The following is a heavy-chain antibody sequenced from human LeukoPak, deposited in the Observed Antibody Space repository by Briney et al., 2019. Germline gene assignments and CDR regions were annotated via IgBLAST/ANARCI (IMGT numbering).Heavy chain of an antibody. CDR2: IYPGDSDT. V-gene: IGHV5-51*01. J-gene: IGHJ4*02. CDR3: ARRLPYPSSGSGGFDY. Sequence: GESLKISCKGSGYSFTSYWIGWVRQMPGKGLEWMGIIYPGDSDTRYSPSFQGQVTFSGDKSISTAYLQWSSLKASDTATYYCARRLPYPSSGSGGFDYWGQGTLVTVSS. D-gene: IGHD6-13*01. CDR1: GYSFTSYW.